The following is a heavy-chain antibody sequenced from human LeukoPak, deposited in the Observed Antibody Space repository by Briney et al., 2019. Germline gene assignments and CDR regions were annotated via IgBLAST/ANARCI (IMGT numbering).Heavy chain of an antibody. CDR3: AREGYDSSGYYRYS. Sequence: KPSETLSLTCTVSGGSISGGGYYWSWIRQHPGKGLEWIGYIYNSGNTYYNPSLKSRVTILADTSKNQFSLRLSSVTAADTAVYYCAREGYDSSGYYRYSWGQGTLVIVSS. V-gene: IGHV4-31*03. CDR1: GGSISGGGYY. J-gene: IGHJ4*02. D-gene: IGHD3-22*01. CDR2: IYNSGNT.